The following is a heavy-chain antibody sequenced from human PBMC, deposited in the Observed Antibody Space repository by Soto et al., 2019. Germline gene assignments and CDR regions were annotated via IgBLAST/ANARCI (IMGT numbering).Heavy chain of an antibody. CDR2: IPDDGSYQ. Sequence: QVQLVESGGGVVQPGRSLRLSCAASRFTFGSYGMHWVRQAPGKGLECVAVIPDDGSYQYYGDSVKGRFTISRDNSKNTLYLQMNSPRDEDTDEYYCARDDDYPDNGFDYWGQGILVIVSS. V-gene: IGHV3-33*01. D-gene: IGHD4-17*01. CDR3: ARDDDYPDNGFDY. CDR1: RFTFGSYG. J-gene: IGHJ4*02.